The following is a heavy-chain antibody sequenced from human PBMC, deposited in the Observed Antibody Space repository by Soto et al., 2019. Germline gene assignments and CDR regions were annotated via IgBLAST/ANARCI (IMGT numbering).Heavy chain of an antibody. D-gene: IGHD4-17*01. Sequence: GGSLRLSCAASGFTFSDYYMSWIRQAPGKGLEWVSSISSGGTTIYYADSVKGRFTISRDNAKNSLYLQMNSLRAEDTAVYYCARDGGNDYGDYYFDYWGQGTLVTVSS. CDR1: GFTFSDYY. CDR3: ARDGGNDYGDYYFDY. J-gene: IGHJ4*02. V-gene: IGHV3-11*01. CDR2: ISSGGTTI.